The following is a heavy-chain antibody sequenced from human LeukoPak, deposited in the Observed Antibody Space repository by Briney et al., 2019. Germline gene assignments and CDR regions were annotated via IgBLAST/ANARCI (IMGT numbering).Heavy chain of an antibody. CDR3: ARAYGDYVMGLFDY. D-gene: IGHD4-17*01. CDR1: GFSLSTSGVG. CDR2: IYWDDDK. Sequence: SGPTLVNPTQTLTLTCTFSGFSLSTSGVGVGWIRQPPGKALEWLALIYWDDDKRYSPSLKSRLTITKDTSKNQVVLTMTNMDPVDTATYYCARAYGDYVMGLFDYWGQGTLVTVSS. V-gene: IGHV2-5*02. J-gene: IGHJ4*02.